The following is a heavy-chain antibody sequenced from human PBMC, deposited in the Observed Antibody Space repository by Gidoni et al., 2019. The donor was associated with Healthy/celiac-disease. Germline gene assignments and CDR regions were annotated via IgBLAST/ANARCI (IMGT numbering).Heavy chain of an antibody. D-gene: IGHD3-22*01. CDR3: AKRGVDASSGYLDY. Sequence: EVQLLESGGGLVQPGGSVRRSCAASGLTFSRYSMGWVRQAPGKGLECVSAISGIVGSTYYADSVKGRFTISRDNSKNTLYLQMNSLRAEDTAVYYCAKRGVDASSGYLDYWGQGTLVTVSS. CDR1: GLTFSRYS. V-gene: IGHV3-23*01. CDR2: ISGIVGST. J-gene: IGHJ4*02.